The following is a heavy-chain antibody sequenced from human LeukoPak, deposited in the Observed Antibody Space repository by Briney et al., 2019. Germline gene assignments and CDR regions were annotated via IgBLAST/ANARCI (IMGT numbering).Heavy chain of an antibody. D-gene: IGHD2-2*01. CDR3: ARLRRRSIWGIVVVPAASLTSYYYMDV. Sequence: SETLSLTCAVYGGSFSGYYWSGIRQPPGKGLEGMGEINHSGSTNYNPSLKSRVTISVDTSKNQFSLKLSSVTAADTAVYYCARLRRRSIWGIVVVPAASLTSYYYMDVWGKGTTVTVSS. CDR1: GGSFSGYY. J-gene: IGHJ6*03. V-gene: IGHV4-34*01. CDR2: INHSGST.